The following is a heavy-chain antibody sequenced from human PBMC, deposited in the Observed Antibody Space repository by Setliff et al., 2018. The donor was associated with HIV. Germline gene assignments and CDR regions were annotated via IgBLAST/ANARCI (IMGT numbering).Heavy chain of an antibody. D-gene: IGHD4-17*01. V-gene: IGHV4-38-2*02. CDR1: GYSVSSGYY. Sequence: SETLSLTCAVSGYSVSSGYYWGWIRQPPGKGLEWIASIYYSGSTYYAPSLKSRVTISVDTSKNQFSLRLTSVTAADTAVYYCARDYAGRFDYWGQGTLVTVSS. CDR3: ARDYAGRFDY. CDR2: IYYSGST. J-gene: IGHJ4*02.